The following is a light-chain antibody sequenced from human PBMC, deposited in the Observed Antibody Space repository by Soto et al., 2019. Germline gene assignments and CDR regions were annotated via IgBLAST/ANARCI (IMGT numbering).Light chain of an antibody. Sequence: QSAMTQPPSVSAAPGQKVTISCSGSSSNIGGNSVSWYQQLPGTAPKLLIYDDNKRPSGIPDRFSGSKSGTSATLGITGFQTGDEADYYCGSWDSSLSAYVFGTATQLTVL. CDR3: GSWDSSLSAYV. V-gene: IGLV1-51*01. CDR1: SSNIGGNS. CDR2: DDN. J-gene: IGLJ1*01.